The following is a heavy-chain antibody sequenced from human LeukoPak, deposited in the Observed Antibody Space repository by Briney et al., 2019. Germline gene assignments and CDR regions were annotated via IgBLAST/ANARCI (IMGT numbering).Heavy chain of an antibody. J-gene: IGHJ4*01. D-gene: IGHD6-13*01. CDR3: ASDKGYSNNYSDY. Sequence: SETLSLTCAVSGGSISSGGYSWSWIRQPPGKGLEWIGYIYHSGSTYYNSSLKSRVTISVDTSRNQFSLKLSSVTAADTALYYCASDKGYSNNYSDYWGQGTLVTVSS. CDR1: GGSISSGGYS. CDR2: IYHSGST. V-gene: IGHV4-30-2*01.